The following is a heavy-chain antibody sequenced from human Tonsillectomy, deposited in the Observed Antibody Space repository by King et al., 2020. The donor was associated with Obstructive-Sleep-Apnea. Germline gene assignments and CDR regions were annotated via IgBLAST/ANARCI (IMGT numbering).Heavy chain of an antibody. CDR3: ARAMRTAAGTLYYYYGMDV. CDR2: IYHSGST. Sequence: QLQESGPGLVKPSETLSLTCTVSGYSISSGYYWGWIRQPPGKGLEWIGSIYHSGSTYYNPSLKSRVAISVDTSKNQFSLKLSSVTAADTAVYYCARAMRTAAGTLYYYYGMDVWGQGTTVTVSS. CDR1: GYSISSGYY. V-gene: IGHV4-38-2*02. J-gene: IGHJ6*02. D-gene: IGHD6-13*01.